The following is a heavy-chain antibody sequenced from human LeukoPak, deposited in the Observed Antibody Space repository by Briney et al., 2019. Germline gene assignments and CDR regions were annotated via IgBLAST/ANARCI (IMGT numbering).Heavy chain of an antibody. CDR1: GFTFSNAW. Sequence: GGSLRLSCAASGFTFSNAWMSWDRQAPGKGLEWVGRIKSKTDGGTTDYAAPVKGRFTISRDDSKNTLYLQMNSLKTEDTAVYYCTTDLDYGGNFYWGQGTLVTVSS. V-gene: IGHV3-15*01. CDR2: IKSKTDGGTT. CDR3: TTDLDYGGNFY. D-gene: IGHD4-23*01. J-gene: IGHJ4*02.